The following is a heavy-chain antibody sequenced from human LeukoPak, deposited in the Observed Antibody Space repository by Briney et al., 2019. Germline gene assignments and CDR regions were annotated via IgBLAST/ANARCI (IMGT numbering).Heavy chain of an antibody. J-gene: IGHJ5*02. CDR1: GGSISSGGYY. Sequence: SETLSLTCSVSGGSISSGGYYWRWIRPHPGKGLEWYGYIYYSGSTYYNPSLKSRVTISVDTSKNQFSLKLSSVTAADTVVYSCTNGSLRGWFDPWGQGALVTVSS. CDR3: TNGSLRGWFDP. V-gene: IGHV4-31*03. D-gene: IGHD2-15*01. CDR2: IYYSGST.